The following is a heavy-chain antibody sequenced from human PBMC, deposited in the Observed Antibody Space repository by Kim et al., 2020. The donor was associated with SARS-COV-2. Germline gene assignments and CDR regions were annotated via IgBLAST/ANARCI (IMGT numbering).Heavy chain of an antibody. Sequence: VGGRFTISRDNSKNTLYLQMNSRRTEDTALYYCVKEAAFTTIVVDYYIDYWGQGTLVTVSS. D-gene: IGHD3-22*01. J-gene: IGHJ4*02. CDR3: VKEAAFTTIVVDYYIDY. V-gene: IGHV3-30*02.